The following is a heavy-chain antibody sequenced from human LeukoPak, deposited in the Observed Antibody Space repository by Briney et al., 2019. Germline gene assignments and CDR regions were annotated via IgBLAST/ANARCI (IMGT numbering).Heavy chain of an antibody. CDR1: GGSFSGYY. J-gene: IGHJ6*03. D-gene: IGHD3-22*01. CDR2: MNPSGST. V-gene: IGHV4-34*01. CDR3: ARGRQDVTMIVVVMTAVSYYLDV. Sequence: SETLSLTCAVYGGSFSGYYWTWIRQTPEKWLEWIGEMNPSGSTNYNPSLKSRVTISVDTSKNQFSLELSSVTAADTAVYYCARGRQDVTMIVVVMTAVSYYLDVWGKGTTVTVS.